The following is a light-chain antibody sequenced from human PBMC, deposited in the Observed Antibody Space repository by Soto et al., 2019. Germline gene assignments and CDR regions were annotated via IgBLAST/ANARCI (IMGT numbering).Light chain of an antibody. V-gene: IGLV2-14*01. CDR3: SLYTSSYTLV. Sequence: QSVLTQPASVSGSPGQSISISCTGTSSDDGGYNYVSWYQQHPGKAPKLMIYDVSNRPSGVSNRFSGSKSGNTASLTISGLQAEDEADYYCSLYTSSYTLVFGGGTKLTVL. J-gene: IGLJ2*01. CDR1: SSDDGGYNY. CDR2: DVS.